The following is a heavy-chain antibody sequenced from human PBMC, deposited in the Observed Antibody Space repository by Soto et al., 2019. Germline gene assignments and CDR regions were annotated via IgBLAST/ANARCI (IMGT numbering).Heavy chain of an antibody. J-gene: IGHJ4*02. D-gene: IGHD5-12*01. CDR2: ISAYNGNT. CDR3: ARDPALNQLRLASGAY. Sequence: GASVKVSCKASGYTFTSYGISWVRQAPGQGLEWMGWISAYNGNTNYAQKLQGRVTMTTDTSTSTAYMELRSLRSDDTAVYYCARDPALNQLRLASGAYWGQGTLVPVSS. CDR1: GYTFTSYG. V-gene: IGHV1-18*01.